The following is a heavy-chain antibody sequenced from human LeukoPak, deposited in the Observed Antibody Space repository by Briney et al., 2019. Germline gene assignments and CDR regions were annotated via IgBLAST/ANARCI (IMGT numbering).Heavy chain of an antibody. V-gene: IGHV4-59*01. Sequence: PSETLSLTCVVSGGSISSYYWNWIRQPPGRGLEWIGCTYYSGNTNMNPSLKSRVTISVSTSKNQVSLKLSSMTAADTAIYYCASGSLHPKIGFTDGPAVMDVWGQGTTVTVFS. CDR3: ASGSLHPKIGFTDGPAVMDV. CDR1: GGSISSYY. D-gene: IGHD3-10*01. J-gene: IGHJ6*02. CDR2: TYYSGNT.